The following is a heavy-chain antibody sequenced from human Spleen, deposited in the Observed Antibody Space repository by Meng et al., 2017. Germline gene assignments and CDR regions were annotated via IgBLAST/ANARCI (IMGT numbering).Heavy chain of an antibody. CDR1: GFTFDDYA. V-gene: IGHV3-9*01. CDR3: ARGHRRTTAIPGSE. J-gene: IGHJ4*02. D-gene: IGHD4-17*01. CDR2: ITWKSGRI. Sequence: SLKISCAASGFTFDDYAMHWVRQAPGKGLRWVSTITWKSGRIVYGDSVKGRITISRDNAKNSLYLQMNSLRVEDTAFYYCARGHRRTTAIPGSEWGQGTLVTVSS.